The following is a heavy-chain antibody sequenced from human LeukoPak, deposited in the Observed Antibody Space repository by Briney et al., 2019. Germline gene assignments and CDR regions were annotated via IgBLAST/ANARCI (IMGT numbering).Heavy chain of an antibody. V-gene: IGHV3-21*01. CDR1: GFTFSSYS. CDR2: VSTGSNYI. D-gene: IGHD4-23*01. Sequence: PGGSLRLSCTASGFTFSSYSLNWVRQAPGKGLEWVSSVSTGSNYIYYADSVKGRFTISRDNDKNSLYLQMNSLRADDTALYYCIGHGGYSFWGQGTLVTVSS. CDR3: IGHGGYSF. J-gene: IGHJ4*02.